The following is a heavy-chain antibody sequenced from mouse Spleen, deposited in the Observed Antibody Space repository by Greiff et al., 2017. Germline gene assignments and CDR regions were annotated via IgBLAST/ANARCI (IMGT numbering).Heavy chain of an antibody. J-gene: IGHJ3*01. V-gene: IGHV1-19*01. CDR3: ARGDYGNYGAY. Sequence: VQLQQSGPVLVKPGASVKMSCKASGYTFTDYYMNWVKQSHGKSLEWIGVINPYNGGTSYNQKFKGKATLTVDKSSSTAYMELNSLTSEDSAVYYCARGDYGNYGAYWGQGTLVTVSA. CDR1: GYTFTDYY. CDR2: INPYNGGT. D-gene: IGHD2-1*01.